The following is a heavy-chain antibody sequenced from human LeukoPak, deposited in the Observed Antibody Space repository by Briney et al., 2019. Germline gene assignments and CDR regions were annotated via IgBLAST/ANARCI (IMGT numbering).Heavy chain of an antibody. CDR1: GGSFSGYY. CDR3: ASAPPYYYYGMDV. Sequence: SETLSLTCAVYGGSFSGYYWSWIRQPPGKGLEWMGEINHSGSTNYNPSLKSRVTISVDTSKNQFSLKLSSVTAADTAVYYCASAPPYYYYGMDVWGQGTTVTVSS. CDR2: INHSGST. V-gene: IGHV4-34*01. J-gene: IGHJ6*02.